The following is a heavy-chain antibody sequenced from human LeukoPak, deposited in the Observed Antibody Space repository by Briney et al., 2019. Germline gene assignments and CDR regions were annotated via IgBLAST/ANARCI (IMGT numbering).Heavy chain of an antibody. D-gene: IGHD2-21*02. V-gene: IGHV4-39*01. Sequence: SETLSLTCTVSGGSISSSSYYWGWIRQPPGKGLEWIGSIYYSGSTYYNPSLKSRVTISVDTSKNQFSLKLGSVTAADTAVYYCARRGLVTAIDYWGQGTLVTVSS. CDR3: ARRGLVTAIDY. CDR2: IYYSGST. CDR1: GGSISSSSYY. J-gene: IGHJ4*02.